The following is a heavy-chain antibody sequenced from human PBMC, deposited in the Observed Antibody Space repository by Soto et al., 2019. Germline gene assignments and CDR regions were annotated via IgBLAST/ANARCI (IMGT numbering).Heavy chain of an antibody. CDR3: ARGRGSYYFLFDY. J-gene: IGHJ4*02. CDR1: GFSISGYC. V-gene: IGHV4-59*01. CDR2: IYYSGST. Sequence: SETLSLTCTVSGFSISGYCWSWIRQPPGKGLEWIGYIYYSGSTNYNPSLKSRVTISVDTSKNQFSLKLSSVTAADTAVYYCARGRGSYYFLFDYWGQGTLVTVSS. D-gene: IGHD1-26*01.